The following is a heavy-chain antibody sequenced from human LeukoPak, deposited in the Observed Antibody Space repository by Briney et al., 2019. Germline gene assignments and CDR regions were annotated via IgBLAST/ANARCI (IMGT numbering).Heavy chain of an antibody. J-gene: IGHJ4*02. CDR3: AKVVQYTASTGTGLDY. D-gene: IGHD6-13*01. Sequence: GRSLRLSCAASGFTFSNYGMHWVRQAPGKGLDWVAVIWYDGSYKYYADSVKGRFTISRDNSKNTLYLQMNSLRAEDTAVYYCAKVVQYTASTGTGLDYWGQGTLVTVSS. CDR2: IWYDGSYK. V-gene: IGHV3-33*06. CDR1: GFTFSNYG.